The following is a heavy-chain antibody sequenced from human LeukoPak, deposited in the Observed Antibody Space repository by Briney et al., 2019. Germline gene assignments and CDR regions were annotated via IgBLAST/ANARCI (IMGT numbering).Heavy chain of an antibody. CDR1: GYTLTELS. V-gene: IGHV1-24*01. CDR3: ARDLLYDSSGYTNYFDY. J-gene: IGHJ4*02. CDR2: FDPEDGET. D-gene: IGHD3-22*01. Sequence: ASVKVSCKVSGYTLTELSMHWVRQAPGKGLEWMGGFDPEDGETIYAQKFQGRVTMTEDTSTDTAYMELRSLRSDDTAVYYCARDLLYDSSGYTNYFDYWGQGTLVTVSS.